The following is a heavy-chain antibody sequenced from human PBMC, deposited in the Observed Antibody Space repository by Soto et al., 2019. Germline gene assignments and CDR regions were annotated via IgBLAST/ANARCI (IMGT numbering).Heavy chain of an antibody. CDR3: ARETYYYGSGSRRYYYYYGMDV. V-gene: IGHV3-48*02. D-gene: IGHD3-10*01. CDR1: GFTFSSYS. J-gene: IGHJ6*02. CDR2: ISSSSSTI. Sequence: GGSLRLSCAASGFTFSSYSMNWVRQAPGKGLEWVSYISSSSSTIYYADSVKGRFTISRDNAKNSLYLQMNSLRDEDTAVYYCARETYYYGSGSRRYYYYYGMDVWGQGTTVTVSS.